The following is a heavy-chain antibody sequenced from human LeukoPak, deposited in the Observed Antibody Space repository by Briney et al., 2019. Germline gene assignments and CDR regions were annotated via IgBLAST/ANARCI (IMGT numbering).Heavy chain of an antibody. J-gene: IGHJ4*02. CDR1: GYTFTNYD. CDR2: MNPNSGHT. V-gene: IGHV1-8*01. CDR3: ARAKVEWEWLLSQCDY. D-gene: IGHD3-3*01. Sequence: GASVKVSCRTSGYTFTNYDINWVRQAAGQGLEWMGWMNPNSGHTGYPQKFQGRVTMTRDTSISTAYMELRSLRSDDTAVYYCARAKVEWEWLLSQCDYWGQGTLVTVSS.